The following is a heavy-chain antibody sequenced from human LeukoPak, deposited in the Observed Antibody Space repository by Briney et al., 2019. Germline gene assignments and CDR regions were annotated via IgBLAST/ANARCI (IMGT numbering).Heavy chain of an antibody. CDR3: AREDSSGYIRYWYFDL. Sequence: KPSETLSLTCAVSGGSISSGGYSWSWIRQPPGKGLEWIGYIYHSGSTYYNPSLKSRVTISVDTSKNQFSLKLSSVTAADTAVYYCAREDSSGYIRYWYFDLWGRGTLVTVSS. J-gene: IGHJ2*01. D-gene: IGHD3-22*01. CDR2: IYHSGST. CDR1: GGSISSGGYS. V-gene: IGHV4-30-2*01.